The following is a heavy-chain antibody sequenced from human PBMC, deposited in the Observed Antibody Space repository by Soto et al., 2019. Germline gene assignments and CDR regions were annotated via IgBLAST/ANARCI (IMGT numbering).Heavy chain of an antibody. D-gene: IGHD2-15*01. CDR1: GDSVSSKMVV. CDR3: ACSRDSLFVY. V-gene: IGHV6-1*01. J-gene: IGHJ4*02. Sequence: PTQTLSLTCSISGDSVSSKMVVWNWIRQSPSRGLEWLGRTYYRSKWSFDYAVSVKSRIIINPDTSKNQFSLQLNSVISEDTAVYYCACSRDSLFVYWGQGTVVTVSS. CDR2: TYYRSKWSF.